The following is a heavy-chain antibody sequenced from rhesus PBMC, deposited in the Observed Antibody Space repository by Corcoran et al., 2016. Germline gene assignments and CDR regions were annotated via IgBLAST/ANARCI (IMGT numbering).Heavy chain of an antibody. CDR2: ISGSGGST. Sequence: QLQLQESGPGLVTPSETLSLPCAVSGGSVRSLTLWSWYRHPPGTGLGGIGRISGSGGSTSDNPSLTRRVTISTDTSKNQFSLKLSSVTAADTAVYYCARYSPERKRRYYGLDSWGHGVVVTVSS. CDR1: GGSVRSLTL. CDR3: ARYSPERKRRYYGLDS. J-gene: IGHJ6*01. D-gene: IGHD1-1-1*01. V-gene: IGHV4-57*02.